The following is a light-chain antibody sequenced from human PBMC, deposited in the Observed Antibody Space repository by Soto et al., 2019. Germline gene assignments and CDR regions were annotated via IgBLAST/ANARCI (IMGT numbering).Light chain of an antibody. Sequence: QSVLTQPACVSGSPGQSITISCTGTSSDVGSYNLVSWYQQHPGKAPKLMIYEGSKRPSGVSNRFSGSKSGNTASLTISGLQAEDEADYYCCSYAGSITYVVFGGGTKLTVL. V-gene: IGLV2-23*01. J-gene: IGLJ2*01. CDR2: EGS. CDR1: SSDVGSYNL. CDR3: CSYAGSITYVV.